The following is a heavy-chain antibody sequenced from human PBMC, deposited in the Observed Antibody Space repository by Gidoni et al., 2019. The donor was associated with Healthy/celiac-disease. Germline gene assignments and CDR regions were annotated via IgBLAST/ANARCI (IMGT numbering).Heavy chain of an antibody. CDR2: ISSSSSYI. J-gene: IGHJ6*02. Sequence: EVQLVESGGGLVKPGGSLRLSCAASGFTFSSYSMNWVRQAPGKGLEWVSSISSSSSYIYYADSVKGRFTISRDNAKNSLYLQMNSLRAEDTAVYYCARDPPYSHGWGRGMDVWGQGTTVTVSS. V-gene: IGHV3-21*01. CDR1: GFTFSSYS. CDR3: ARDPPYSHGWGRGMDV. D-gene: IGHD5-18*01.